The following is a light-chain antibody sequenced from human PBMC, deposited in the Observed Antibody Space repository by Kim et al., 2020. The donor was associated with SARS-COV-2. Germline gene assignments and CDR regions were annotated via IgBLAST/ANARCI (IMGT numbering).Light chain of an antibody. CDR2: EVT. CDR1: RSVVGNYNL. Sequence: GRSITSSGTGTRSVVGNYNLVSWYQQRPGKAPKLIIYEVTKRPSGVSNRFSGSKSGNTASLTISGLQADDQADYYCRSYTRSSTWVFGGGTKVTVL. V-gene: IGLV2-23*02. CDR3: RSYTRSSTWV. J-gene: IGLJ3*02.